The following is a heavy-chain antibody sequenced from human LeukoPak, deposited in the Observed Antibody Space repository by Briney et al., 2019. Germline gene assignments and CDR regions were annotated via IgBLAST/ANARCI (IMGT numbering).Heavy chain of an antibody. Sequence: GGSLRLSCAASGFIFSSYAMIWVRQAPGKGLEWVSGTSGSGGSTNYADSVKGRFTISRDNSKNTMYVQMNSLRAEDTALYYCAKRGSAWSFDYWGQGTLVIVSS. CDR2: TSGSGGST. J-gene: IGHJ4*02. CDR1: GFIFSSYA. V-gene: IGHV3-23*01. D-gene: IGHD6-19*01. CDR3: AKRGSAWSFDY.